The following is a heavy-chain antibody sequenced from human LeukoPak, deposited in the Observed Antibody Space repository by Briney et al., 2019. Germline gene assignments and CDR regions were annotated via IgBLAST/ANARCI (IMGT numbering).Heavy chain of an antibody. CDR2: IYYSGST. CDR1: GGSISSYY. CDR3: ARGSFWSGPHWWFDP. V-gene: IGHV4-59*01. D-gene: IGHD3-3*01. Sequence: SETLSLTCTVSGGSISSYYWSWIRQPPGKGLEWIGYIYYSGSTNYNPSLKSRVTISVDTSKNQFSLKLSSVTAADTAVYYCARGSFWSGPHWWFDPWGQGTLVTVSS. J-gene: IGHJ5*02.